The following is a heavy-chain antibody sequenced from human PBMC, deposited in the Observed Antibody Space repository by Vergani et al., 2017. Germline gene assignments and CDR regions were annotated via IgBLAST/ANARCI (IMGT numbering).Heavy chain of an antibody. Sequence: QLQLQESGPGLVKPSETLSLTCTVSGGSISSSSYYWGWIRQPPGKGLEWIGSIYYSGSTYHNPSLKRRVTIYVDTSKNQFSLKLSSVTAADTAVYYWARLEISDYVWGSYRLEWFDPWGQGTLVTVSS. CDR3: ARLEISDYVWGSYRLEWFDP. CDR1: GGSISSSSYY. D-gene: IGHD3-16*02. J-gene: IGHJ5*02. V-gene: IGHV4-39*01. CDR2: IYYSGST.